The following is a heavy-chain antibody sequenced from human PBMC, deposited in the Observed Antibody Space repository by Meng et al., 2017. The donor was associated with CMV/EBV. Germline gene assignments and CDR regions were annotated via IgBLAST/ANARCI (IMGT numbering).Heavy chain of an antibody. CDR3: ARDPNDGSGSPDY. J-gene: IGHJ4*02. V-gene: IGHV4-31*02. Sequence: VSGGYISSGGYYWSWIRQHPGKGLEWMGYIYYSGSTYYNPSLKSRVTISVDTSKNQFSLKLSSVTAADTAVYYCARDPNDGSGSPDYWGQGTLVTVSS. CDR2: IYYSGST. CDR1: GGYISSGGYY. D-gene: IGHD3-10*01.